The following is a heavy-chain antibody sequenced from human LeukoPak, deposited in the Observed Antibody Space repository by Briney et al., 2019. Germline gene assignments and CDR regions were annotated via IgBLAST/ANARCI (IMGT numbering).Heavy chain of an antibody. CDR1: GFNFISYG. CDR3: VRDKYDSNRSPSDI. CDR2: ISGSGTRT. D-gene: IGHD3-22*01. Sequence: GGSLRLSCEVSGFNFISYGMSWVRQAPGKGLEWVSLISGSGTRTKYAGSVKGRFTISRDNSKNTVYLQMDSLGAEDTAVYYCVRDKYDSNRSPSDIWGQGTKVTVSS. J-gene: IGHJ3*02. V-gene: IGHV3-23*01.